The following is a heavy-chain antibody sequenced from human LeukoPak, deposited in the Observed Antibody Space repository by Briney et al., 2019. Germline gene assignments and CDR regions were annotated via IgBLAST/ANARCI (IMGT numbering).Heavy chain of an antibody. D-gene: IGHD6-13*01. CDR2: IIPIFGTA. Sequence: SVKVSCKASGGTFSSYAISWVRQAPGQGLEWMGGIIPIFGTANYAQKFQGRVTITADESTSTAYMELSSLRSEDTAVYYCARVGPTGYSRSWREVSYFDYWGQGTLVTVSS. J-gene: IGHJ4*02. V-gene: IGHV1-69*01. CDR3: ARVGPTGYSRSWREVSYFDY. CDR1: GGTFSSYA.